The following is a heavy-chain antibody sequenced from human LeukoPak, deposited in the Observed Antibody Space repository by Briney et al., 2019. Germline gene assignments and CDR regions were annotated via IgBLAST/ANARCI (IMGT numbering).Heavy chain of an antibody. CDR2: FDPEDGET. Sequence: ASVKVSCKVSGYTLTELSMHWVRQAPGKGLEWMGGFDPEDGETIYAQKFQGRVTITEDTSTDTAYMELSSLRFEDTAVYYCATAPLAAAGRFDYWGQGTLVTVSS. D-gene: IGHD6-13*01. CDR3: ATAPLAAAGRFDY. J-gene: IGHJ4*02. V-gene: IGHV1-24*01. CDR1: GYTLTELS.